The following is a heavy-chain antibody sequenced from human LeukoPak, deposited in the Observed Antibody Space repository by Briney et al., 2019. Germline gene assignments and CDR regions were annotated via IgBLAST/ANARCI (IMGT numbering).Heavy chain of an antibody. Sequence: GRSLRLSCAASGFTFSNFGLHWVRQAPGKGLEWVAIIWSDGSNKYYADSVKGRFTISRDNSKNTLYLQMNSLRAEDTAVYYCAKGPRGGSYSDYWGQGTLVTVSS. V-gene: IGHV3-33*06. CDR1: GFTFSNFG. D-gene: IGHD1-26*01. CDR2: IWSDGSNK. J-gene: IGHJ4*02. CDR3: AKGPRGGSYSDY.